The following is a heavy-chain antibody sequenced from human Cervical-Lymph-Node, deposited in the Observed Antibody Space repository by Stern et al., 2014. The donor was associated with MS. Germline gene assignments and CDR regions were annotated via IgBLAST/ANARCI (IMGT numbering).Heavy chain of an antibody. V-gene: IGHV1-18*01. Sequence: QVQLVQSGAEVKKPGASVKVSCKASGYTFTSYSISWVRQAPGQGLEWMGWSSAYNGNTNYAQKLQGRVTMTTDTSTSTACMELRSLGSDDSAVYYCARDDGGFCTGGTCSNYWGQGTLVTVSS. J-gene: IGHJ4*02. CDR3: ARDDGGFCTGGTCSNY. CDR1: GYTFTSYS. CDR2: SSAYNGNT. D-gene: IGHD2-15*01.